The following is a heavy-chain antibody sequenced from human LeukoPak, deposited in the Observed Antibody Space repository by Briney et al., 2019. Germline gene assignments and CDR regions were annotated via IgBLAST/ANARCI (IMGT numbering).Heavy chain of an antibody. D-gene: IGHD6-25*01. CDR1: GFTFDDYG. V-gene: IGHV3-20*04. CDR2: INWNGGST. J-gene: IGHJ4*02. CDR3: ARPPGGQRWGGGAY. Sequence: GGSLRLSCAASGFTFDDYGMSWVRQAPGKGLEWVSGINWNGGSTGYADSVKGRFTISRDNAKNSLYLQMNGLRAEETAFYYLARPPGGQRWGGGAYWGQGTLVTVSS.